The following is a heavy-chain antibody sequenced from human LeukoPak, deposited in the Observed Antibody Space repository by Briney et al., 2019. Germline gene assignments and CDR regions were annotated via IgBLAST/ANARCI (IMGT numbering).Heavy chain of an antibody. D-gene: IGHD3-16*01. CDR3: MMSLSAHYYYGMDF. Sequence: GSLRISCSASGFTFSTDWKSRVRPAPGKGLECVANIKQDGSEKDYMASVKGCFTISRDNAKNSLYLQMNSLRAEATSVYHCMMSLSAHYYYGMDFWGQGATVTVSS. V-gene: IGHV3-7*02. J-gene: IGHJ6*02. CDR1: GFTFSTDW. CDR2: IKQDGSEK.